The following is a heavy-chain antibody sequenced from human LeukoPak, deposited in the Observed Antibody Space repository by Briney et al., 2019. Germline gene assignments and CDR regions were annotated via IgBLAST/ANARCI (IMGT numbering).Heavy chain of an antibody. CDR3: AKDSVDYYDTEGPGY. J-gene: IGHJ4*02. CDR2: INPDGSEK. Sequence: SGGSLRLSCTASGFSFSSNWMTWVRQAPGKGLEWVGNINPDGSEKFYVDSVRGRFTISRDNSKNTLYLQMNSLRAEDTAVYYCAKDSVDYYDTEGPGYWGQGTLVTVSS. CDR1: GFSFSSNW. D-gene: IGHD3-22*01. V-gene: IGHV3-7*01.